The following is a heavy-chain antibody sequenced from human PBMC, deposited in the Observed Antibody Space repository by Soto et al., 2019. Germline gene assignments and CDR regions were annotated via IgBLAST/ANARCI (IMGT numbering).Heavy chain of an antibody. CDR2: ISYDGSNK. CDR1: GFTFSSYA. D-gene: IGHD6-19*01. Sequence: GGSLRLSCAASGFTFSSYAMHWVRQAPGKGLEWVAVISYDGSNKYYADSVKGRFTISRDNSKNTLYLQMNSLRAEDTAVYYCARDKNSGWTNLYNWFDPWGQGTLVTVSS. CDR3: ARDKNSGWTNLYNWFDP. J-gene: IGHJ5*02. V-gene: IGHV3-30-3*01.